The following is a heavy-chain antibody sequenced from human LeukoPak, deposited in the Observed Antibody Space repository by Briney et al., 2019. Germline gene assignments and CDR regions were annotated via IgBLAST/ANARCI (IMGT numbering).Heavy chain of an antibody. CDR3: ARGYSSGWYYFDY. V-gene: IGHV3-53*01. Sequence: GGSLRLSCAASGFTVRSTYMSWVRQAPGKGLEWVPVIYADGSTYYADSVKGRFTISRDNSKNTMSFQMNSLRAEDTAVYYCARGYSSGWYYFDYWGQGTLVTVSS. CDR2: IYADGST. D-gene: IGHD6-19*01. CDR1: GFTVRSTY. J-gene: IGHJ4*02.